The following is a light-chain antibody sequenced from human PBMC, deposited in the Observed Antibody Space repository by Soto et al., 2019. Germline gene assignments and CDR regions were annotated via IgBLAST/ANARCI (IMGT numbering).Light chain of an antibody. J-gene: IGLJ2*01. Sequence: QSVLTQPPSASGTPGQRVTISCSGSSSNIGSNYVYWYQQLPGTAPKLLIYKNNQRPSGVPDRLSGSKSGTSASLAISGLRSEDEADYYCASWDDSLSGHVVFGGVTKLTVL. CDR3: ASWDDSLSGHVV. CDR1: SSNIGSNY. V-gene: IGLV1-47*01. CDR2: KNN.